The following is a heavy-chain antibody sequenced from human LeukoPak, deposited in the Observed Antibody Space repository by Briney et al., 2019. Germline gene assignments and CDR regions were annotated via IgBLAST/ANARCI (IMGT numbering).Heavy chain of an antibody. J-gene: IGHJ4*02. CDR3: ARRGSYYTSDFDY. CDR1: GFTFSSYA. Sequence: GGSLRLSCAASGFTFSSYAMHWVRQAPGKGLEWVAVISYDGSNKYYADSVKGRFTISRDNSKNTLYLQMNSLRAEDTAVYYCARRGSYYTSDFDYWGQGTLVTVSS. V-gene: IGHV3-30*04. CDR2: ISYDGSNK. D-gene: IGHD1-26*01.